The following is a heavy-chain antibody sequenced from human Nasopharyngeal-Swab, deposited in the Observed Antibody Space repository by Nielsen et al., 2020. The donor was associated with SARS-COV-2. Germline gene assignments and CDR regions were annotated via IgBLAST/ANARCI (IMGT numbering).Heavy chain of an antibody. D-gene: IGHD6-13*01. Sequence: SETLSLTCAVYGGSFSGYSWSWIRQPPGKGLEWIGEINHSGSTNYNPSLKSRVTISVDTSKNQFSLKLSSVTAADTAVYYCARGRGSSSWYLRFDYWGQGTLVTVSS. CDR2: INHSGST. J-gene: IGHJ4*02. V-gene: IGHV4-34*01. CDR3: ARGRGSSSWYLRFDY. CDR1: GGSFSGYS.